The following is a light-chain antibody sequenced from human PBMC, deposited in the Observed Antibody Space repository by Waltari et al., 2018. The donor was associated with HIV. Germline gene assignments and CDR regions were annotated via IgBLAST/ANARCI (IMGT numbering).Light chain of an antibody. CDR3: SSLTVSGTLV. CDR2: GVS. Sequence: QSALTQPASVSGSPGQSITLSCTGTSSDVGLYDLVSWYRQQPGKAPQLLMYGVSNRASGISCRLFGFKSARQTAALTISGLQAEDEGDYYCSSLTVSGTLVFGGGTKLTVL. V-gene: IGLV2-14*01. J-gene: IGLJ3*02. CDR1: SSDVGLYDL.